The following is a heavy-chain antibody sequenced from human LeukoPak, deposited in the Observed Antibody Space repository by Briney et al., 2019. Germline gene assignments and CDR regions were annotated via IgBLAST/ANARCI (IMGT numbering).Heavy chain of an antibody. V-gene: IGHV3-53*01. CDR1: GFTVSSNY. Sequence: GGSLRLSCAASGFTVSSNYMSWVRQAPGKGLEWVSVIYSGGSTYYADSVKGRFTISRDNAKNSLYLQMNSLRAEDTAVYYCARDGGKNDPLDYWGQGTLVTVSS. CDR3: ARDGGKNDPLDY. CDR2: IYSGGST. D-gene: IGHD3-16*01. J-gene: IGHJ4*02.